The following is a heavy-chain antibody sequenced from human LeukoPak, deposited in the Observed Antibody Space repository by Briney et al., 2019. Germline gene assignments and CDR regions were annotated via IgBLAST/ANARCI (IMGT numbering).Heavy chain of an antibody. Sequence: SETLSLTCSVSGGSVSSGISYWSWIRQPPGEGRQWIAYISDSGGSDYNPSLRGRVTISLDTSKNQFSLRLTSVTAADTAVYYCARAWYYYDSSGYYPFDYWGQGTLVTVSS. CDR1: GGSVSSGISY. V-gene: IGHV4-61*01. J-gene: IGHJ4*02. CDR2: ISDSGGS. CDR3: ARAWYYYDSSGYYPFDY. D-gene: IGHD3-22*01.